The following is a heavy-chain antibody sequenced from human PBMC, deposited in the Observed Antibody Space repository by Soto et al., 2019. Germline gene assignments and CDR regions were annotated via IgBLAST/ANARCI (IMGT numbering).Heavy chain of an antibody. J-gene: IGHJ2*01. Sequence: QEQPVESGGGLVKPGGSLRLSCAASGFTFSDAYMSWIRQAPGKRLEGVSYISHTSHYMKYSDSVEGRFTVSRDNAKNSLYLHMNSLRAEDTAVYYCAKTVGLGPFGHFTLWGRGTLVIVSS. D-gene: IGHD1-26*01. CDR3: AKTVGLGPFGHFTL. CDR2: ISHTSHYM. V-gene: IGHV3-11*05. CDR1: GFTFSDAY.